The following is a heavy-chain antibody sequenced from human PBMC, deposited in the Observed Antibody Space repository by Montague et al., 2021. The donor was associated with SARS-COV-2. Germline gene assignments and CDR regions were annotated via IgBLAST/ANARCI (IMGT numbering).Heavy chain of an antibody. CDR3: ARDATYYDILTGYPAFDYYYYYYMDV. CDR1: GFTFSSYA. CDR2: ISYDGSNK. Sequence: LRLSCAASGFTFSSYAMHWVRQAPGKGLEWVAVISYDGSNKYYADSVKGRFTISRDNSKNTLYLQMNSLRAEDTAVYYCARDATYYDILTGYPAFDYYYYYYMDVWGKGTTVTVSS. V-gene: IGHV3-30*04. D-gene: IGHD3-9*01. J-gene: IGHJ6*03.